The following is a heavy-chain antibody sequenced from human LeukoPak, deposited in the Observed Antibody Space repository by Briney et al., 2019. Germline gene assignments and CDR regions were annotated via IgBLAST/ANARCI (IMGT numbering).Heavy chain of an antibody. Sequence: ASVKVSCKASGYTFTGYYMHWVRQAPGQGLEWMGWINPNSGGTNYAQKFQGRVTMTRDTSISTACMELSRLRSDDTAVYYCAREAASGYCSSTSCYNWFDPWGQGTLVTVSS. D-gene: IGHD2-2*01. V-gene: IGHV1-2*02. CDR2: INPNSGGT. CDR3: AREAASGYCSSTSCYNWFDP. J-gene: IGHJ5*02. CDR1: GYTFTGYY.